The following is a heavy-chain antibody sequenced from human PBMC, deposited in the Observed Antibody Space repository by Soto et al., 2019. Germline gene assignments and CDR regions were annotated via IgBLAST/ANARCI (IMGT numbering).Heavy chain of an antibody. CDR1: GFSFSSYC. J-gene: IGHJ6*02. Sequence: GGSLRLSFAASGFSFSSYCMHWVRHAPGQGLDXVAVISYDGSNKYYADSVEGRFTISRDNSKNTLYLQMKSLRAEDTAVYYCAKGYSYGDHGMDVWGQGSTVTVSS. CDR2: ISYDGSNK. V-gene: IGHV3-30*18. CDR3: AKGYSYGDHGMDV. D-gene: IGHD5-18*01.